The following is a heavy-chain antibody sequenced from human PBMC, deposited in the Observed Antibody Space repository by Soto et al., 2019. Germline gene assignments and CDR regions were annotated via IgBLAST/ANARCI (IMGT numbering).Heavy chain of an antibody. V-gene: IGHV3-23*01. CDR1: GFTFSSYA. D-gene: IGHD3-10*01. J-gene: IGHJ4*02. CDR3: AEDRVWFGESSAFDY. CDR2: ISGSGGST. Sequence: EVQLLESGGGLVQPGGSLRLSCAASGFTFSSYAMSWVRQAPGKGLEWVSAISGSGGSTYYADSVKGRFTISRDNSKNTQYLQMNSLRADDTAVYYCAEDRVWFGESSAFDYWGQGTLVTVSS.